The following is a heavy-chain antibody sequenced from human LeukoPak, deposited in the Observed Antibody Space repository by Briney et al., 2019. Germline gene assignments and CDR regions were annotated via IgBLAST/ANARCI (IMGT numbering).Heavy chain of an antibody. V-gene: IGHV3-30-3*01. CDR3: ARVPRRGSVI. D-gene: IGHD4-4*01. CDR1: GFTFSSYA. CDR2: ISYDGSNK. Sequence: GRSLRLSCAASGFTFSSYAMHWVRQAPGKGLEWVAVISYDGSNKYYADSVKGRFTISRDNSKNTLYLQMNSLRAEDTAVYYCARVPRRGSVIWGQGTLVTVSS. J-gene: IGHJ4*02.